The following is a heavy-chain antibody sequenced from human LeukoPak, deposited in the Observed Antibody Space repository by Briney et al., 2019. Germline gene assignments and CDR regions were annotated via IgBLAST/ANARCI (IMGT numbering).Heavy chain of an antibody. CDR2: INQDANEK. Sequence: GGSLRLSCVASGFTFSGYWMSWVRQAPGKGLEWVANINQDANEKYYVDSVKGRFTISRDNAKSSLYLQMNSLRAEDMAVYYCARHCSSINCRAYWGQGTLVTVSS. CDR1: GFTFSGYW. CDR3: ARHCSSINCRAY. D-gene: IGHD2-2*01. J-gene: IGHJ4*02. V-gene: IGHV3-7*01.